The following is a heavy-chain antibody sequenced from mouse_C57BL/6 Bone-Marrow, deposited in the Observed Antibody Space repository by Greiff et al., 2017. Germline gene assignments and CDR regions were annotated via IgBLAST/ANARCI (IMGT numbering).Heavy chain of an antibody. D-gene: IGHD1-1*01. V-gene: IGHV1-78*01. CDR3: ARKNIYYYGEGYFDV. CDR2: IYPRDGST. Sequence: VQLQQSDAELAKPGASVKISCKVSGYTFTDHTIHWMKQRPEQGLEWIGYIYPRDGSTKYNEKFKGKATLTADKSSSTAYMQLNSLTSEDSAVYFCARKNIYYYGEGYFDVWGTGTTVTVSS. J-gene: IGHJ1*03. CDR1: GYTFTDHT.